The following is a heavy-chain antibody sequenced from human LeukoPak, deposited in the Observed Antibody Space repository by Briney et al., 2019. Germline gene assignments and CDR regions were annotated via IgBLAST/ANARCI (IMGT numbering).Heavy chain of an antibody. J-gene: IGHJ4*02. CDR3: AKDGLWFGDLTYLDY. Sequence: GGSLRLSCAASGFTFSSYAMHWVRQAPGKGLEWVAVISSDGSNKYYADSVKGRFTISRDNSKNTLFLQMNSLRAEDTAVYYCAKDGLWFGDLTYLDYWGQGTLVTVSS. D-gene: IGHD3-10*01. CDR1: GFTFSSYA. CDR2: ISSDGSNK. V-gene: IGHV3-30*04.